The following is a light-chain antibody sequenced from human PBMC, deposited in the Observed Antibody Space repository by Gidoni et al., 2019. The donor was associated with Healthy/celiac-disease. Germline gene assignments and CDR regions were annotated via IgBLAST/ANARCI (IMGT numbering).Light chain of an antibody. CDR1: QSVSSN. Sequence: DIVMTQSPATLPVSPGERATLSCRARQSVSSNLAWYQQKPGQAPRILIYSASTRATGIPARFSGSGSGTEFTLTISSLQSEDFAVYYCQQYNNWPQTFGQGTKLEIK. J-gene: IGKJ2*01. CDR3: QQYNNWPQT. CDR2: SAS. V-gene: IGKV3-15*01.